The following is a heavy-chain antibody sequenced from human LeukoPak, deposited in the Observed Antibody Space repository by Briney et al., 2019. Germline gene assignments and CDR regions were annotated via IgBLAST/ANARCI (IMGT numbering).Heavy chain of an antibody. D-gene: IGHD3-16*01. CDR1: GGSFSGYY. V-gene: IGHV4-34*01. CDR3: ARGRVGYDYVWGSHYSPYFDY. Sequence: PSETLSLTCAVYGGSFSGYYWSWIRQPPGKGLVWIGEINHSGSTNYNPSLKSRVTISVDTSKNQFSLKLSSVTAADTAVYYCARGRVGYDYVWGSHYSPYFDYWGQGTLVTVSS. CDR2: INHSGST. J-gene: IGHJ4*02.